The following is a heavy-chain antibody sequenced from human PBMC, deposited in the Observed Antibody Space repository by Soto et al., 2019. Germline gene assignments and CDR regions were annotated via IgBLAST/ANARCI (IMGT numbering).Heavy chain of an antibody. CDR2: TYYRSKWYN. CDR3: ARVMSGYCSGGSCLDAFDI. V-gene: IGHV6-1*01. Sequence: SQTLSLTCAISVDSVSSNSAAWNWIRQSPSRGLEWLGRTYYRSKWYNDYSVSVKSRITINPDTTKNQFFLQLNSVTPEDTAVYYCARVMSGYCSGGSCLDAFDIWGQGTMVTVSS. CDR1: VDSVSSNSAA. J-gene: IGHJ3*02. D-gene: IGHD2-15*01.